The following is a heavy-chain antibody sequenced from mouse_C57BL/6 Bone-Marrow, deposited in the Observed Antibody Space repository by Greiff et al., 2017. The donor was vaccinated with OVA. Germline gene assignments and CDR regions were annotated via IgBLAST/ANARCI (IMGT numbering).Heavy chain of an antibody. Sequence: QVQLQQSGTVLARPGTSVKVSCKASGYAFTNYLIEWVKQRPGQGLEWIGVINPGSGGTNYNEKFKGKATLTADKSSSSAYMQLSSLTSEDSAVYFCARGGNYYYGSSRAYWGQGTTLTVSS. V-gene: IGHV1-54*01. CDR2: INPGSGGT. CDR3: ARGGNYYYGSSRAY. CDR1: GYAFTNYL. D-gene: IGHD1-1*01. J-gene: IGHJ2*01.